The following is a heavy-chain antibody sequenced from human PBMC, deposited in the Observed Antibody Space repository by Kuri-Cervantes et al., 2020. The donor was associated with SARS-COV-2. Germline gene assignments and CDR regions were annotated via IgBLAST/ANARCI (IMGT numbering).Heavy chain of an antibody. J-gene: IGHJ4*02. CDR3: ARGVDYDFWSGYIY. V-gene: IGHV4-30-4*08. CDR2: IYYSGST. D-gene: IGHD3-3*01. Sequence: SETLSLTCTVSGGSISSSSYYWGWIRQPPGKGLEWIGYIYYSGSTYYNPSLKSRVTISVDTSKKQFSLKLSSVTAAATAVYYCARGVDYDFWSGYIYWGQGTLVTVSS. CDR1: GGSISSSSYY.